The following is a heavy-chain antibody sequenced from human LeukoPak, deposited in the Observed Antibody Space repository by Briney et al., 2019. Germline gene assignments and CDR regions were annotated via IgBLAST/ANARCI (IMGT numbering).Heavy chain of an antibody. CDR2: IRGSRSTT. D-gene: IGHD3-22*01. CDR1: GFIFTDYY. CDR3: ARFYYNSLGYAFDV. Sequence: GGSLRLSCAASGFIFTDYYMSWIRQAPGKGLEWVSYIRGSRSTTYYADSVKGLFTISRDNVKNSLFLQMDSVRPEDTALYFCARFYYNSLGYAFDVWGQGTMVSVTS. J-gene: IGHJ3*01. V-gene: IGHV3-11*04.